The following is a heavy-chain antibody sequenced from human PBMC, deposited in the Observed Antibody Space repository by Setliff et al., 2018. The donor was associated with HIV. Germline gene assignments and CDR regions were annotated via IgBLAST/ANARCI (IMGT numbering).Heavy chain of an antibody. CDR1: GFTVTDVW. CDR3: ATDLSILPGA. CDR2: IASKTNGEPI. V-gene: IGHV3-15*04. J-gene: IGHJ1*01. D-gene: IGHD2-2*01. Sequence: GSLRLSCAVSGFTVTDVWMAWARQAPGKGLEWVGHIASKTNGEPIDYADSVKGRFTISRDNAKSTLYLQMHSLRDEDTAMYYCATDLSILPGAWGQGTLVTVSS.